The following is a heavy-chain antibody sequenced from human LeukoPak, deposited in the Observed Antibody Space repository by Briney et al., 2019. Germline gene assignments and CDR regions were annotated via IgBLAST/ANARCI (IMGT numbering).Heavy chain of an antibody. CDR2: INTYGTST. D-gene: IGHD4-17*01. CDR3: ARGSNTVTTKDWFAA. J-gene: IGHJ5*02. V-gene: IGHV3-74*03. Sequence: PGGSLRLSCAASGFTFSSYWMHWVRQVPGKGLVWVARINTYGTSTTYGDSVEGRLTISRDNAKNTLYLEMNSLRDDDTAVYYCARGSNTVTTKDWFAAWGQGTQVTVSS. CDR1: GFTFSSYW.